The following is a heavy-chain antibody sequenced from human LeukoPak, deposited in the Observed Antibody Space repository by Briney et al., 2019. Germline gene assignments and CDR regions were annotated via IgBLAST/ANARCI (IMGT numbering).Heavy chain of an antibody. V-gene: IGHV3-30-3*01. Sequence: SGGSLRLSCAASGFTFSSYAMHWVRQAPGKGLEWVAVISYDGSNKYYADSVKGRFSISRDNSKNTLYLQMNSLRAEDTAVYYCAREQWELHTGGDFDYWGQGTLVTVSS. CDR2: ISYDGSNK. D-gene: IGHD1-26*01. CDR3: AREQWELHTGGDFDY. CDR1: GFTFSSYA. J-gene: IGHJ4*02.